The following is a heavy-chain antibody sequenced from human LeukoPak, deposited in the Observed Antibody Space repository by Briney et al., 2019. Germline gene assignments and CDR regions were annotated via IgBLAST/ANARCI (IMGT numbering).Heavy chain of an antibody. J-gene: IGHJ4*02. CDR2: IWYDGRTK. D-gene: IGHD6-19*01. Sequence: GGSLRLSCEVSGFIFSNYGMHWVRQAPGKGLEWVALIWYDGRTKFHADSVKGRFTISRDNSANTLYLQMSSLRVEDTAVYYCAREWGRIAVAGGPGYWGQGALLTVSS. CDR3: AREWGRIAVAGGPGY. V-gene: IGHV3-33*01. CDR1: GFIFSNYG.